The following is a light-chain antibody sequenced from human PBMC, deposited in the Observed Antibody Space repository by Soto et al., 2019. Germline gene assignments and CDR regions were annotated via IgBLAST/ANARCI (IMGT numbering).Light chain of an antibody. CDR1: QSINNY. V-gene: IGKV1-39*01. J-gene: IGKJ4*01. CDR3: LQSYRTPLT. CDR2: GAS. Sequence: DIQMTHYTSSLSASVGDRVTITCRASQSINNYLSWYQQKPGKAPNXLIFGASTLQSGVPSRFSAISYGTAGTLTLRSLQPEDGTTYYGLQSYRTPLTFCGGTKVDIK.